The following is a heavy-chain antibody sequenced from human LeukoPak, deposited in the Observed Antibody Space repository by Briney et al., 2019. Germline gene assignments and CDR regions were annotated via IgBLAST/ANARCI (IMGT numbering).Heavy chain of an antibody. CDR2: INQDGSEK. CDR3: ASGLY. V-gene: IGHV3-7*01. CDR1: GFTFRSSW. Sequence: GGSLRLSCAASGFTFRSSWMNWFRQSSGKGLEWVANINQDGSEKYYVDSVKGRFTISRDSAKNSLYLQINSLRAEDTAVYYCASGLYWGQGTLVTVSS. J-gene: IGHJ4*02.